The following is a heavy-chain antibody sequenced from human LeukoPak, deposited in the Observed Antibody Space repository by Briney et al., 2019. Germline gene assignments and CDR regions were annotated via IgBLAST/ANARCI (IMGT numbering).Heavy chain of an antibody. V-gene: IGHV3-21*01. CDR1: GFTFSSYS. Sequence: GGSLRLSCAASGFTFSSYSMNWVRQAPGKGLEWVSSISSSSSYIYYADSLKGRFTISRDNAKKSVYLQMNSLRAEDTAVYYCTRGGGGTYLFDYWGQGTLVTVSS. D-gene: IGHD2-21*01. J-gene: IGHJ4*02. CDR3: TRGGGGTYLFDY. CDR2: ISSSSSYI.